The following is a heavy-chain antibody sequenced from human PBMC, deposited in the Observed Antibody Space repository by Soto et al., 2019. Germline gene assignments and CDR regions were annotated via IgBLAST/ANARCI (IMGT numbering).Heavy chain of an antibody. CDR3: ARRYCISTVCHYYGMDV. D-gene: IGHD2-2*01. CDR2: IIPMFRTA. CDR1: GGTFSTCS. J-gene: IGHJ6*02. Sequence: QVQLVQSGAEVKKPGSSVKVSCKASGGTFSTCSISWVRQAPGQGLEWMGGIIPMFRTANYAQKFQGRVTISPDEATSTAYMELSSLRSEDTAVYYCARRYCISTVCHYYGMDVWGQGTTVTVSS. V-gene: IGHV1-69*05.